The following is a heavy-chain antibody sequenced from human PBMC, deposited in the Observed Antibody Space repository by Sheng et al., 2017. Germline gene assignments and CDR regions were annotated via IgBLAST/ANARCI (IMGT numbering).Heavy chain of an antibody. CDR3: ARSGYYFASGTNWFDP. V-gene: IGHV4-38-2*01. D-gene: IGHD3-10*01. CDR1: GYSISSGYY. J-gene: IGHJ5*02. Sequence: QVQLQESGPGLVKPSETLSLTCAVSGYSISSGYYWGWIRQPPGKGLEWIGSIYHSGTYYNPSLKSRVTISVDTSKNQFSLKLSSVTAADTALYYCARSGYYFASGTNWFDPWGQGTLVTVSS. CDR2: IYHSGT.